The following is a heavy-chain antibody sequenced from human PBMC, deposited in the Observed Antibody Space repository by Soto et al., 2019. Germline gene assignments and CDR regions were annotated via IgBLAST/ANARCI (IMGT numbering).Heavy chain of an antibody. D-gene: IGHD2-2*01. Sequence: QMQLVESGGGVVQPGRSLRLSCAASGFTFSSYAMHWVRQAPGKGLEWVAVISYDGSNKYYADSVKGRFTISRDNSKNTLYLQMNSLRAEDTAVYYCARVRGYCSSTSCKPPDYWGQGTLVTVSS. V-gene: IGHV3-30-3*01. CDR1: GFTFSSYA. CDR3: ARVRGYCSSTSCKPPDY. CDR2: ISYDGSNK. J-gene: IGHJ4*02.